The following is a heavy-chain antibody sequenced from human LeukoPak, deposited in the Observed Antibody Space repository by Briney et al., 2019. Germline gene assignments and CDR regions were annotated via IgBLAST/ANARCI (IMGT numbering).Heavy chain of an antibody. J-gene: IGHJ4*02. D-gene: IGHD3-22*01. Sequence: SETLSLTCAVYGGSFSGYYWSWIRQPPGKGLEWIGELNHSGSTNNNPSLKSRVTILVDTSKNQFSLKLSSVTAADTAVYYCARVYSSGYYYNYFDYWGQGTLVTVSS. CDR1: GGSFSGYY. CDR3: ARVYSSGYYYNYFDY. CDR2: LNHSGST. V-gene: IGHV4-34*01.